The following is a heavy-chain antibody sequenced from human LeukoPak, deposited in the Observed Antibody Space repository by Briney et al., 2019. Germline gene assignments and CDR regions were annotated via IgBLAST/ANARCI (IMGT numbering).Heavy chain of an antibody. D-gene: IGHD2-8*02. CDR1: GFTFDDYA. CDR2: ISWNSGSI. V-gene: IGHV3-9*01. Sequence: GGSLRLSCAASGFTFDDYAMHWVRQAPGKGLEWVSGISWNSGSIGYADSVKGRFTISRDNAKNTLYLQMYSLRAEDTAVYYCARGLLGIDYWGQGTLVTVSS. CDR3: ARGLLGIDY. J-gene: IGHJ4*02.